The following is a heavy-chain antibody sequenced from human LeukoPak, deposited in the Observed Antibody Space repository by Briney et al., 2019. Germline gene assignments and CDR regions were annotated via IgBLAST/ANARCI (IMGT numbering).Heavy chain of an antibody. Sequence: SETLSLTCTVSGGSISSSSYYWSWIRQPPGKGLEWIGYIYYSGSTNYNPSLKSRVTISVDTSKNQFSPKLSSVTAADTAVYYCARQVAAAGTGDFDYWGQGTLVTVSS. J-gene: IGHJ4*02. CDR3: ARQVAAAGTGDFDY. CDR2: IYYSGST. V-gene: IGHV4-61*05. CDR1: GGSISSSSYY. D-gene: IGHD6-13*01.